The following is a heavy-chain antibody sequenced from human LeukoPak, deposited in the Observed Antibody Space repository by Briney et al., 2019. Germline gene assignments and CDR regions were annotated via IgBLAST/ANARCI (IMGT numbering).Heavy chain of an antibody. Sequence: PGGSLRLSCAASGFSLRNHGMNWVRQAPGKGLEWVAVVSHDGSAKFHADSVKGRFTISRDNPNNILYLQMNSLRPEDTAVYYCTKELGASGSSHMCYFDYWGQGILVTVS. CDR1: GFSLRNHG. D-gene: IGHD3-10*01. CDR3: TKELGASGSSHMCYFDY. CDR2: VSHDGSAK. J-gene: IGHJ4*02. V-gene: IGHV3-30*18.